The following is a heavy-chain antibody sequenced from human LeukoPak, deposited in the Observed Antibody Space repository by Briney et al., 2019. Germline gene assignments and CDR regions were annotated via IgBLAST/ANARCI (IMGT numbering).Heavy chain of an antibody. D-gene: IGHD2-21*02. Sequence: PGGSLRLPCAASGFTFSSYGMHWVRQAPGKGLEWVAVISYDGSNKYYADSVKGRFTISRDNSKNTLYLQMNSLRAEDTAVYYCAKDRIVVVTATQNYYGMDVWGQGTTVTVSS. CDR3: AKDRIVVVTATQNYYGMDV. J-gene: IGHJ6*02. CDR1: GFTFSSYG. V-gene: IGHV3-30*18. CDR2: ISYDGSNK.